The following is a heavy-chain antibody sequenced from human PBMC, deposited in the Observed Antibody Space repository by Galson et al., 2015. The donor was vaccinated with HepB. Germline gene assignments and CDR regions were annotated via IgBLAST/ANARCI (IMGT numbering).Heavy chain of an antibody. Sequence: SLRLSCAASGFTFSSYAMSWVRQAPGKGLEWVSAISGSGGSTYYADSVKGRFTISRDNSKNTLYLQMNSLKTEDTAVYYCTRDLIGYCSSTSCYTDDAFDIWGQGTMVTVSS. J-gene: IGHJ3*02. CDR2: ISGSGGST. CDR3: TRDLIGYCSSTSCYTDDAFDI. CDR1: GFTFSSYA. D-gene: IGHD2-2*02. V-gene: IGHV3-23*01.